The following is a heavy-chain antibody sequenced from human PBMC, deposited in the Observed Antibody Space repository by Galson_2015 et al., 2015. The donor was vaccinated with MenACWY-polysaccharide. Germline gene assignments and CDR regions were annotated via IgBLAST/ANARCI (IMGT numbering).Heavy chain of an antibody. Sequence: LRLSCAASGFTFSNFWMSWVRQAPGKELEWVASIKQDGSEKYLVDSVKGRFTISRDNAENSLFPQMNSLRAEDTAVYYCARERWVRGVFFDQWGQGTLVTVSS. CDR3: ARERWVRGVFFDQ. J-gene: IGHJ4*02. CDR2: IKQDGSEK. CDR1: GFTFSNFW. D-gene: IGHD3-10*01. V-gene: IGHV3-7*01.